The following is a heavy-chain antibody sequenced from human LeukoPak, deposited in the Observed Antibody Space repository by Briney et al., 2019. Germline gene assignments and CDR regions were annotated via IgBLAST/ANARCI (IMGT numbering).Heavy chain of an antibody. J-gene: IGHJ4*02. CDR2: ISSSSSYI. CDR3: ARAAAYYYNSSGYDIDY. CDR1: GFTFSSYS. Sequence: GGSLRPSCAASGFTFSSYSMNWVRQAPGKGLEWVSSISSSSSYIYYADSVKGRFTISRDNAKNSLYLQMNSLRAEDTAVYYCARAAAYYYNSSGYDIDYWGQGTLVTVSS. D-gene: IGHD3-22*01. V-gene: IGHV3-21*01.